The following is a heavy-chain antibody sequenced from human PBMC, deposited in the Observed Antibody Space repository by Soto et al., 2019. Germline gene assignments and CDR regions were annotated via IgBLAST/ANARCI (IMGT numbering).Heavy chain of an antibody. Sequence: GGTLRLSCAASGFTFSSYAMHWVRQAPGKGLEWVAVISYDGRNKYYADSVKGRFTTARDNSKNTLYLQMNSLRAEDTAEYYGARGRLEDSSLWGQGTLVTVSS. CDR2: ISYDGRNK. D-gene: IGHD6-6*01. CDR1: GFTFSSYA. CDR3: ARGRLEDSSL. V-gene: IGHV3-30*04. J-gene: IGHJ4*02.